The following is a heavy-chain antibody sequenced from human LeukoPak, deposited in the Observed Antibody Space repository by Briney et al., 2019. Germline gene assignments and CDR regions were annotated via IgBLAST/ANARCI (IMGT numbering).Heavy chain of an antibody. CDR3: TRHEQVVGSSEIDY. CDR1: RGSISISGYW. V-gene: IGHV4-39*01. CDR2: INYSGNT. Sequence: PSETLSLTCTVSRGSISISGYWGGWIRQTPGKGLEWIGIINYSGNTYYNPSLKSRVTMSVDTSKNQFSVKLSSVTAADTAMYYCTRHEQVVGSSEIDYWGQGMLVTVSS. D-gene: IGHD1-26*01. J-gene: IGHJ4*02.